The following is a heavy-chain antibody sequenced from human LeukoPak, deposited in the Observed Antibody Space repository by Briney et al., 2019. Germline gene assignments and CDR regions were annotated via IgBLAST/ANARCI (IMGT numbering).Heavy chain of an antibody. CDR1: GGSISSSSYY. CDR3: ARSIVVVTGAFDI. V-gene: IGHV4-39*07. D-gene: IGHD2-21*02. J-gene: IGHJ3*02. CDR2: IYYSGST. Sequence: SETLSLTCTVSGGSISSSSYYCGWIRQPPGKGLEWIGSIYYSGSTYYNPARKSRVTISVDTSKNQFSLKLSSVTAADRAVYYCARSIVVVTGAFDIWGQGTMVTVSS.